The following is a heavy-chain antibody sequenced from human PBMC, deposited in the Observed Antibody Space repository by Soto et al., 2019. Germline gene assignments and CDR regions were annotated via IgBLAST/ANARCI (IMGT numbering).Heavy chain of an antibody. J-gene: IGHJ3*01. Sequence: GGSLRLSCAASGFSLRSYAVTWVRQVPGRGLEWVSVISGTAESIYYVDSVKGRFTISRDNSRNTVYLKMNFLRAEDTALYYCAKLPIIRGNALDLWGQGTMVTVSS. CDR2: ISGTAESI. CDR3: AKLPIIRGNALDL. CDR1: GFSLRSYA. D-gene: IGHD3-10*01. V-gene: IGHV3-23*01.